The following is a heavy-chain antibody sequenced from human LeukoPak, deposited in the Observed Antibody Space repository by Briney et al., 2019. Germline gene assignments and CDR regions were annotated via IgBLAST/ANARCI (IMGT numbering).Heavy chain of an antibody. V-gene: IGHV1-69*13. Sequence: SVKVSCKASGGTFSSYAISWVRQAPGQGLEWMGGIMPIFGTANYAQKFQGRVTITADESTSTAYMELSSLRSEDTAVYYCARDRGVTTYNWFDPWGQGTLVTVSS. D-gene: IGHD2-21*02. CDR2: IMPIFGTA. CDR3: ARDRGVTTYNWFDP. J-gene: IGHJ5*02. CDR1: GGTFSSYA.